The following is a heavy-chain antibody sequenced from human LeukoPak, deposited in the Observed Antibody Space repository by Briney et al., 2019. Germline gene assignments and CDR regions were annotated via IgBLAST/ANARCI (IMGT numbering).Heavy chain of an antibody. Sequence: GGSLRLSCAAFGFTFSSYGMSWVRQAPGKGLEWVANIKQDGSEKYYVDSVKGRFTISRDNAKNSLYLQMNSLRAEDTAVYYCARAGRKSRGIDIVRKKETGYYYYMDVWGKGTTVTVSS. J-gene: IGHJ6*03. V-gene: IGHV3-7*01. CDR2: IKQDGSEK. CDR1: GFTFSSYG. CDR3: ARAGRKSRGIDIVRKKETGYYYYMDV. D-gene: IGHD2-15*01.